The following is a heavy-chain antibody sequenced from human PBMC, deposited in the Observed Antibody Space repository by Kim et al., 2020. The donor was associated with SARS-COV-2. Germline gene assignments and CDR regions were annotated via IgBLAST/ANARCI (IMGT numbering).Heavy chain of an antibody. D-gene: IGHD5-18*01. CDR2: TYYRGST. V-gene: IGHV4-61*08. Sequence: SETLSLTCTVSGGSVSSGGSYWSWIRQPPGKGLEWIGYTYYRGSTNYNPSLKSRVTISLDTSKNQFSLKLSSVTAADTAVYYCAGVGYNHGSPSGMDVWGQGTTVTVSS. CDR3: AGVGYNHGSPSGMDV. J-gene: IGHJ6*02. CDR1: GGSVSSGGSY.